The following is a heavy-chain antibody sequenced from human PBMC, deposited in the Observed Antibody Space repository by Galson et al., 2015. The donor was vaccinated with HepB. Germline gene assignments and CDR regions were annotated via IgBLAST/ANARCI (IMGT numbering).Heavy chain of an antibody. Sequence: SLRLSCAASGFTFSSYAMHWVRQAPGKGLEWVVVISYDGSNKYYADSVKGRFTISRDNSKNTLYLQMNSLRAEDTAVYYCARGPPPTIAYCGGDCYPFQHWGQGTLVTVSS. J-gene: IGHJ1*01. D-gene: IGHD2-21*02. CDR1: GFTFSSYA. CDR3: ARGPPPTIAYCGGDCYPFQH. CDR2: ISYDGSNK. V-gene: IGHV3-30-3*01.